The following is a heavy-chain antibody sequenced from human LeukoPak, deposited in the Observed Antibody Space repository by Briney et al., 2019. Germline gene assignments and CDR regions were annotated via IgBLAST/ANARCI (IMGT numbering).Heavy chain of an antibody. J-gene: IGHJ3*02. Sequence: SETLSLTCTVSGGSISSGGYYWSWIRQHPGKGLEWIGEINHSGSTNYNPSLKSRVTISVDTSKNQFSLKLSSVTAADTAVYYCARVEAAAVDIWGQGTMVTVSS. CDR2: INHSGST. D-gene: IGHD6-13*01. CDR1: GGSISSGGYY. V-gene: IGHV4-39*07. CDR3: ARVEAAAVDI.